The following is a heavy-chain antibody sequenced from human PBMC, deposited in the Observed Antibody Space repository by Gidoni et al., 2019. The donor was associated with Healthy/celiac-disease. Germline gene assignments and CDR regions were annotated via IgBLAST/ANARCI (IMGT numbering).Heavy chain of an antibody. J-gene: IGHJ2*01. CDR2: ISGSGGST. V-gene: IGHV3-23*01. Sequence: EVQLLESGGGLVQPGGSLRLSCAASGFTFRSYAMSWVRQAPGKGLEWVSAISGSGGSTYYADSVKGRLTISRDNSKNTLYLQMNSLRAEDTAVYYCAKETVVNWYFDLWGRGTLVTVSS. CDR3: AKETVVNWYFDL. CDR1: GFTFRSYA. D-gene: IGHD2-21*01.